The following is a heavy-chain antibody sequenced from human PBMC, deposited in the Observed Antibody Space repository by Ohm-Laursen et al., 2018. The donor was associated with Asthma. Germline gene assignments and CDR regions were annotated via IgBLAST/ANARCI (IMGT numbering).Heavy chain of an antibody. V-gene: IGHV1-2*06. Sequence: ASVKVSCKASGYTFTGYYMHWVRQAPGQGLEWMGRVNPDRGGTDYAQKFQGRVTMTRDTSISKAYMELSRLRSDDTAVYYCARDPYFHFDYWGQGTLVTVSS. J-gene: IGHJ4*02. CDR2: VNPDRGGT. CDR1: GYTFTGYY. CDR3: ARDPYFHFDY. D-gene: IGHD3-10*01.